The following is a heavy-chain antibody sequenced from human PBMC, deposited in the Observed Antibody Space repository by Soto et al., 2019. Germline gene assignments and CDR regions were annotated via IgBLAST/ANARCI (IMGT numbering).Heavy chain of an antibody. J-gene: IGHJ4*02. CDR2: IGYVHYSGST. V-gene: IGHV4-59*08. Sequence: PSETLSLTCTVSGCSISSYFWGWIRQPPGKGLEWIGYIGYVHYSGSTNYNPSLKSRVTISVDTSKNQFSLKLNSMTAADTAVYYCARRLRYFDWAFDYWGQGTLVTVSS. D-gene: IGHD3-9*01. CDR3: ARRLRYFDWAFDY. CDR1: GCSISSYF.